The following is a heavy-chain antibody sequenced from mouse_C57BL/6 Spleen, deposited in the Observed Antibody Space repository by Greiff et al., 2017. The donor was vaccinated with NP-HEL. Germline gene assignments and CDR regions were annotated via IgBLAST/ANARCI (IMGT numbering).Heavy chain of an antibody. CDR1: GFTFSSYG. CDR3: ARHGSSFRYFDV. D-gene: IGHD1-1*01. CDR2: ISSGGSYT. Sequence: EVQLQESGGDLVKPGGSLKLSCAASGFTFSSYGMSWVRQTPDKRLEWVATISSGGSYTYYPDSVKGRFTISRDNAKNTLYLQMSSLKSEDTAMYYCARHGSSFRYFDVWGTGTTVTVSS. J-gene: IGHJ1*03. V-gene: IGHV5-6*01.